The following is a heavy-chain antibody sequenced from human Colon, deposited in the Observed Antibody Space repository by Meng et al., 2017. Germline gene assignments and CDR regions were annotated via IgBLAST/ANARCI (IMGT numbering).Heavy chain of an antibody. D-gene: IGHD2-15*01. CDR3: AKGRGYCSGGSCYSDY. CDR1: GFTFSSYA. V-gene: IGHV3-23*01. Sequence: GESLKISCAASGFTFSSYAMSWVRQAPGKGLEWVSTVSGSGDNTYYADSVKGRFNIYRDNPKITLYLQMNSLKAEDTAVYYCAKGRGYCSGGSCYSDYWGQGTLVTVSS. J-gene: IGHJ4*02. CDR2: VSGSGDNT.